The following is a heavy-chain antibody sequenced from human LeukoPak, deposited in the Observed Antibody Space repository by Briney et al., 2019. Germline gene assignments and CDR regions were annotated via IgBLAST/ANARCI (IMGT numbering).Heavy chain of an antibody. CDR1: GCSFTSYW. J-gene: IGHJ2*01. V-gene: IGHV5-51*01. CDR3: ARRVVNNRNWYFDL. D-gene: IGHD4-23*01. Sequence: GESLKISCKGSGCSFTSYWIGWVRQMPGKGLEWMGIIYPGDSDTRYSPSFQGQVTISADKSINTAYLQWSSLKASDSAMYYCARRVVNNRNWYFDLWGRGTLVTVSS. CDR2: IYPGDSDT.